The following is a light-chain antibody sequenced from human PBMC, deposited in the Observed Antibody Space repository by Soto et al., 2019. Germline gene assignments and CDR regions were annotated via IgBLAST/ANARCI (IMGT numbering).Light chain of an antibody. CDR1: QSVSSNY. Sequence: EIVLTQSPGTLSLSLGERATLSCRASQSVSSNYLAWYQQKPGQAPRLLIYDASTRATGIPARFSGSGSETDFTLTISSLEPEDFAVYYCQQRSNWPPATFGQGTKVDIK. J-gene: IGKJ1*01. CDR3: QQRSNWPPAT. CDR2: DAS. V-gene: IGKV3-11*01.